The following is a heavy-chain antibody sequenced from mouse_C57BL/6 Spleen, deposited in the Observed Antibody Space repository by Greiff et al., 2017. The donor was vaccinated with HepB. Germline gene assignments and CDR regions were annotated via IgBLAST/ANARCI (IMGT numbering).Heavy chain of an antibody. V-gene: IGHV14-1*01. CDR2: IDPEDGDT. J-gene: IGHJ4*01. CDR1: GFNIKDYY. CDR3: TTSTVVGRDYAMDC. D-gene: IGHD1-1*01. Sequence: EVQLQQSGAELVRPGASVKLSCTASGFNIKDYYMHWVKQRPEQGLEWIGRIDPEDGDTEYAPKFQGKATMTADTASNTAYLQLSSLTSEDTAVYYCTTSTVVGRDYAMDCWGQGTSVTVSS.